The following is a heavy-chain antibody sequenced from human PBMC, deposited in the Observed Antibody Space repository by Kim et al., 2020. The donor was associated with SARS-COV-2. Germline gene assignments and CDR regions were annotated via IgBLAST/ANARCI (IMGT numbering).Heavy chain of an antibody. D-gene: IGHD1-26*01. CDR3: ARDGRVWERFFDY. V-gene: IGHV4-4*07. Sequence: NDNPSLKRRVTMSVNTSKNQFSLKLSSVTAADTAVYYGARDGRVWERFFDYWGQGSLVTVSS. J-gene: IGHJ4*02.